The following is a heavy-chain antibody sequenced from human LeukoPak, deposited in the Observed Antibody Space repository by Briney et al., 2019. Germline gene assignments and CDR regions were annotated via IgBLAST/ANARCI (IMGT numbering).Heavy chain of an antibody. CDR3: ARVIRGPYYYYYYMDV. Sequence: SSETLSLTCAVYGGSFSGYYWSWIRQPPGKGLEWIGEINHSGSTNYNPSLKSRVTISVDTSKNQFSLKLSSVTAADTAVYYCARVIRGPYYYYYYMDVWGKGTTVTVSS. D-gene: IGHD3-10*01. V-gene: IGHV4-34*01. CDR1: GGSFSGYY. CDR2: INHSGST. J-gene: IGHJ6*03.